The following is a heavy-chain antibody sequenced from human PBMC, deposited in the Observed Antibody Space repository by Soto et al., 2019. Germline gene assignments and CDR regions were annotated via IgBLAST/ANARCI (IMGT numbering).Heavy chain of an antibody. CDR3: VRSGRRSGIDY. Sequence: QVQLVQSGAEVKKPGASVKVSCEASGYTFSSYHISWVRQASGLGLEWMGWVNPNSNETDYAQKFQGRVTMTGNTSIRTAYMELSSLRSDDTAVYYCVRSGRRSGIDYWGQGTLVTVSS. V-gene: IGHV1-8*01. CDR1: GYTFSSYH. D-gene: IGHD5-12*01. CDR2: VNPNSNET. J-gene: IGHJ4*02.